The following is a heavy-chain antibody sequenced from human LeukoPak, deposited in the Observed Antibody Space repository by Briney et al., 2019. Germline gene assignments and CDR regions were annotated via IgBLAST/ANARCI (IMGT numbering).Heavy chain of an antibody. CDR2: IIPILGIA. CDR1: VGTFSSYA. D-gene: IGHD1-26*01. CDR3: ARGGPSWELLY. J-gene: IGHJ4*02. Sequence: SVKVSCKASVGTFSSYAISWVRQAPGQGLEWMGRIIPILGIANYAQKFQGSVTITADKSTSTAYMELSSLRSEDTAVYYCARGGPSWELLYWGQGTLVTVGS. V-gene: IGHV1-69*04.